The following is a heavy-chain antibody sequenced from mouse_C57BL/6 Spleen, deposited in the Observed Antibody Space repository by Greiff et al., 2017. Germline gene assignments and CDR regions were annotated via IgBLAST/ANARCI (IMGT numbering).Heavy chain of an antibody. Sequence: EVQLQQSGPELVKPGASVKISCKASGYTFTDYYMNWVKQSHGKSLEWIGDINPNNGGTSYNQKFKGKATLTVDKSSSTAYMELRSLTSEDSAVYYCARYGDWGLDYWGQGTTLTVSS. J-gene: IGHJ2*01. CDR1: GYTFTDYY. CDR3: ARYGDWGLDY. D-gene: IGHD2-13*01. CDR2: INPNNGGT. V-gene: IGHV1-26*01.